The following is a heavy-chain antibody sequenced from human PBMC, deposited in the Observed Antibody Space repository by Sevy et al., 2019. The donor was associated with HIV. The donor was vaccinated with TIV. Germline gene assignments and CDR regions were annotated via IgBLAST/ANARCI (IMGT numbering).Heavy chain of an antibody. CDR3: ARDAAGIAAAGKAQFDP. D-gene: IGHD6-13*01. CDR2: ISSSSTYI. V-gene: IGHV3-21*01. CDR1: GFIFSYYS. Sequence: GGSLRLSCAASGFIFSYYSMNWVRQAPGKGLEWVSSISSSSTYIYYADSVKGRYTISRDNAKNSLFLQMNSLRAEDTAVYYCARDAAGIAAAGKAQFDPWGQGTLVTVSS. J-gene: IGHJ5*02.